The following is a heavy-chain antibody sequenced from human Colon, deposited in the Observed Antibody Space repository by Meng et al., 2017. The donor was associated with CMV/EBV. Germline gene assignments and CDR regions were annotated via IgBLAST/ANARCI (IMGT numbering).Heavy chain of an antibody. J-gene: IGHJ4*02. Sequence: GESLKISCAASEFTFSAHSMNWVRQAPGKGLEWLSYISPSSNTIDYADSVRGRFTISRDNAKNSLYLQMNSLTAEDTAVYYWARAAVGGNDGFDYWGQGTLVTVSS. V-gene: IGHV3-48*04. CDR2: ISPSSNTI. CDR1: EFTFSAHS. CDR3: ARAAVGGNDGFDY. D-gene: IGHD4-23*01.